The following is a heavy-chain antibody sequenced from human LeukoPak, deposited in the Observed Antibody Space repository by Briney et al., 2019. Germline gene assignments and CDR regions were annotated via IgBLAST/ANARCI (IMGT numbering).Heavy chain of an antibody. J-gene: IGHJ5*02. V-gene: IGHV3-23*01. CDR1: GFTFSSYW. CDR2: ISGSGGST. D-gene: IGHD2-2*02. CDR3: ARDRDERYQLLYLANWFDP. Sequence: SGGSLRLSCAASGFTFSSYWMSWVRQAPGKGLEWVSAISGSGGSTYYADSVKGRFTISRDNSKNTLYLQMNSLRAEDTAVYYCARDRDERYQLLYLANWFDPWGQGTLVTVSS.